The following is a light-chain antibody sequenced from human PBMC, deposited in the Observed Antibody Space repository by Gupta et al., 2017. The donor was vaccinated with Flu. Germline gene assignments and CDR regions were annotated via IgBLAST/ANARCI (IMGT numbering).Light chain of an antibody. CDR2: EDN. CDR3: QPYDSSSLWV. V-gene: IGLV6-57*03. J-gene: IGLJ3*02. Sequence: NFMLTQPHSVSESPGKTVTISCTRSSGSIASNYVQWYQQRPGSAPTTVIYEDNQRPSGVPDRFSGSIDSSSNSASLTISGLKTEDEADYYCQPYDSSSLWVFGGGTKLTVL. CDR1: SGSIASNY.